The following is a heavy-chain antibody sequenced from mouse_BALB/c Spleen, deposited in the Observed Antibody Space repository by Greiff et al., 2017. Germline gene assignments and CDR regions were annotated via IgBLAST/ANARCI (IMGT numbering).Heavy chain of an antibody. D-gene: IGHD2-1*01. Sequence: EVQLVETGGGLVQPKGSLKLSCAASGFTFNTNAMNWVRQAPGKGLEWVARIRSKSNNYATYYADSVKDRFTISRDDSQSMLYLQMNNLKTEDTAMYYCVRDHYGSAMDYWGQGTSVTVSS. CDR2: IRSKSNNYAT. V-gene: IGHV10S3*01. CDR1: GFTFNTNA. J-gene: IGHJ4*01. CDR3: VRDHYGSAMDY.